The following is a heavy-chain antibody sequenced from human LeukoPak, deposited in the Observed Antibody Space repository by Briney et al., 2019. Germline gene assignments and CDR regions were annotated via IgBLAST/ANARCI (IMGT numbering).Heavy chain of an antibody. CDR3: AKEIGDFSGFDY. D-gene: IGHD3-10*01. CDR2: IYSSGST. Sequence: GGSLRLSCAASGVSVSSDYMNWVRQPPGKGLEWVSLIYSSGSTSYSDSVKGRFTISRDNSKNTLYLQMNSLRAEDTAVYYCAKEIGDFSGFDYWGQGTLVTVSS. V-gene: IGHV3-66*03. J-gene: IGHJ4*02. CDR1: GVSVSSDY.